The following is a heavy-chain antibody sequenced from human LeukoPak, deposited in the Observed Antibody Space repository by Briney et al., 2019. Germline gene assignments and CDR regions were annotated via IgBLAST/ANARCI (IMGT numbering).Heavy chain of an antibody. Sequence: GGSLRLSCAASGFTVSSNYMSWVRQAPGKGLEWVSSISGGSTYYADSRKGRFTISRDNSKNTLHLQMNSLRAVDTAVYYCARTTKEFDILTGYYFDYWGQGTLVTVSS. CDR2: ISGGST. CDR3: ARTTKEFDILTGYYFDY. D-gene: IGHD3-9*01. CDR1: GFTVSSNY. V-gene: IGHV3-38-3*01. J-gene: IGHJ4*02.